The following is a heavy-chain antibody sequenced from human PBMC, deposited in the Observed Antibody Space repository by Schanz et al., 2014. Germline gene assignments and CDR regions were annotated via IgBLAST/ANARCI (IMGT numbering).Heavy chain of an antibody. CDR3: ARANYRRKINFDY. V-gene: IGHV3-30-3*01. D-gene: IGHD3-10*01. J-gene: IGHJ4*02. CDR1: GFTFSSYA. CDR2: ISNDGSIK. Sequence: QVQLVESGGGLVKPGGSLRLSCAASGFTFSSYAMHWVRQAPGKGLEWVALISNDGSIKYYADSVEGRFTISRDNSKNTLYLQMNSLRAEDTAVYYCARANYRRKINFDYWGRGTLVTVSS.